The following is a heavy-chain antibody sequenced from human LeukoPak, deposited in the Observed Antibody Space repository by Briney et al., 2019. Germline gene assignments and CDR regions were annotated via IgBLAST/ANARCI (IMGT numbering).Heavy chain of an antibody. D-gene: IGHD2-2*02. CDR2: INHSGST. CDR3: ARERYCSSTSCYIWFDP. J-gene: IGHJ5*02. V-gene: IGHV4-34*01. CDR1: GGSFSGYY. Sequence: PSETLSLTCAVYGGSFSGYYWSWIRQPPGKGLEWIGEINHSGSTNYNPSLKSRVTISVDTSKNQFSLKLSSVTAADTAVYYCARERYCSSTSCYIWFDPWGQGTLVTVSS.